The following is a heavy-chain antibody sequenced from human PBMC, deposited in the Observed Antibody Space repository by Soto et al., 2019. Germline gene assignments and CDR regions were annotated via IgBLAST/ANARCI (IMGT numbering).Heavy chain of an antibody. V-gene: IGHV2-5*01. D-gene: IGHD1-1*01. CDR3: AHTGHLVDAFDF. CDR2: LYGNGDT. J-gene: IGHJ3*01. Sequence: QITLKESAPTLVKLTETLTLTCAFSGFSLNSDEVGVGWIRQPPGKALECLALLYGNGDTRFSPSLKSRLTITKDTSANLVVLSLANVDPVDTATYYCAHTGHLVDAFDFWGQGTLVTVSS. CDR1: GFSLNSDEVG.